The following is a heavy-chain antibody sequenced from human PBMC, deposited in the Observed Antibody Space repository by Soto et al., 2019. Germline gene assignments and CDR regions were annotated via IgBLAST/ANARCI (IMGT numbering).Heavy chain of an antibody. CDR2: ISDSGGRT. V-gene: IGHV3-23*01. CDR3: AKFHGSGTYNKFPDY. CDR1: GFTFSTYS. J-gene: IGHJ4*02. Sequence: PGGSLRLSGAASGFTFSTYSISWVRQAPWKGLEWVSTISDSGGRTYDAASVKGRFTISRDNSKNKLFLLMNSLSAEDTAQYYCAKFHGSGTYNKFPDYLGQGNLVTVCS. D-gene: IGHD3-10*01.